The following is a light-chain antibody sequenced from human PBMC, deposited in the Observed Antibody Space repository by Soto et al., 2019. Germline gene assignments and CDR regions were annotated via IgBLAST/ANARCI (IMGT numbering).Light chain of an antibody. CDR3: NSYSGSNNFVV. CDR1: SSDVGGYDY. CDR2: EVN. Sequence: QLVLTQPPSASGSPGQSVTISCTGTSSDVGGYDYVSWYQQHPGKAPELIIYEVNKRPSGVPDRFSGSKSGNTASLTVSGLQAEDEADYYCNSYSGSNNFVVFGTGTKLTVL. V-gene: IGLV2-8*01. J-gene: IGLJ1*01.